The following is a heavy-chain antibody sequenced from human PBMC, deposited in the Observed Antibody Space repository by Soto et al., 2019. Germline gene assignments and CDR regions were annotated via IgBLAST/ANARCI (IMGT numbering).Heavy chain of an antibody. J-gene: IGHJ4*02. V-gene: IGHV4-59*01. CDR2: IYYSGST. Sequence: SETLSLTSTVSGGSISSYYWSWIRQPPGKGLEWIGYIYYSGSTNYNPSLKSRVTISVDTSKNQFSLKLSSVTAADTAVYYCARVGASRFLEWLIDYWGQGTLVTVSS. CDR1: GGSISSYY. CDR3: ARVGASRFLEWLIDY. D-gene: IGHD3-3*01.